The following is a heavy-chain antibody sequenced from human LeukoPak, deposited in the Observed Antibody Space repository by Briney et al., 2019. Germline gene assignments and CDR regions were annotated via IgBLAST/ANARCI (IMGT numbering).Heavy chain of an antibody. CDR1: GGSISSGSYY. CDR3: ARDRRNWNVEYNWFDP. J-gene: IGHJ5*02. CDR2: IYTSGST. V-gene: IGHV4-61*02. D-gene: IGHD1-20*01. Sequence: PSETLSLTCTVSGGSISSGSYYWSWIRQPAGKGLEWIGRIYTSGSTNYNPSLKSRVTIAVDTSQNQFSLRLSSVTATDTAVYYCARDRRNWNVEYNWFDPWGQGTLVTVSS.